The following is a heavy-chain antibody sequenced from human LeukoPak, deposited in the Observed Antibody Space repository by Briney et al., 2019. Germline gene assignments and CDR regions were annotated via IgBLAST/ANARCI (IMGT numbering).Heavy chain of an antibody. Sequence: PSETLSLTSTVSGGSISSISYYWGWLLHPPGKGLEWIGSIYYSGSTYYNPSLKSRVTISVDTSKNQFSLKLSSVTAADTAVYYCARVRDGYNDAYDIWGQGTMVTVHS. CDR1: GGSISSISYY. J-gene: IGHJ3*02. CDR3: ARVRDGYNDAYDI. V-gene: IGHV4-39*07. D-gene: IGHD5-24*01. CDR2: IYYSGST.